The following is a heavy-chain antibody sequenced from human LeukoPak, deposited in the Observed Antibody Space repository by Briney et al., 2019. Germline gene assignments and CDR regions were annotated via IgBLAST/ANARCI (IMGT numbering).Heavy chain of an antibody. CDR2: IYYSGST. CDR1: GGSISSSSYY. CDR3: ARRGYSYGPKYYFDY. Sequence: SETLSLTCTVSGGSISSSSYYWGWIRQPPGKGLEWIGSIYYSGSTYYNPSLKSRVTISVDTSKNQFSLKLSSVTAADTAVYYCARRGYSYGPKYYFDYWGQGTLVTVSS. D-gene: IGHD5-18*01. V-gene: IGHV4-39*01. J-gene: IGHJ4*02.